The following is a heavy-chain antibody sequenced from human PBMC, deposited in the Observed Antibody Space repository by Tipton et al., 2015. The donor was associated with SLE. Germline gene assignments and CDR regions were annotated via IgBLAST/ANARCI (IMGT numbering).Heavy chain of an antibody. J-gene: IGHJ3*01. D-gene: IGHD3-9*01. CDR1: GDSIRSTSYY. CDR2: ITNNGNT. Sequence: TLSLTCTVSGDSIRSTSYYWAWIRQPPGKGPEWIGRITNNGNTYYIPSLQSRVTISVDTSKNQFSLTLSAVTAADTAVYYCARGWIYEILTGYNAFDVWGQGAMVTVSS. V-gene: IGHV4-39*07. CDR3: ARGWIYEILTGYNAFDV.